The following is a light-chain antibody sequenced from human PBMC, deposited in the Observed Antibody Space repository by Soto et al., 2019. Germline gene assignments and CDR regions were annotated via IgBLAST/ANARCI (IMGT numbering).Light chain of an antibody. CDR2: DAS. CDR3: QQRSNWPT. Sequence: EIVLTQSPATLSLSPGERATLSCRASQSVSSYLAWYQQKPGQAPRLLIYDASNRATGIAARFSGSGSGTDFPLTIRSPEPEDFAAYYSQQRSNWPTFGGGTKVEIK. V-gene: IGKV3-11*01. J-gene: IGKJ4*01. CDR1: QSVSSY.